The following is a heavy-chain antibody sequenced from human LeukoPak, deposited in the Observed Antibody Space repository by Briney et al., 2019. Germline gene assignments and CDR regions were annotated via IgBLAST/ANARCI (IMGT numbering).Heavy chain of an antibody. CDR1: GYSFTTYW. CDR2: IYPGDSDT. D-gene: IGHD3-10*01. V-gene: IGHV5-51*01. J-gene: IGHJ5*02. Sequence: GESLQISCKASGYSFTTYWIGWVRQMPGKGLEWMGIIYPGDSDTRYSPSFQGQVTISADISISTAYLQWSSLKASDTAMYYCARHANYYGSGRWFDPWGQGTLVTVSS. CDR3: ARHANYYGSGRWFDP.